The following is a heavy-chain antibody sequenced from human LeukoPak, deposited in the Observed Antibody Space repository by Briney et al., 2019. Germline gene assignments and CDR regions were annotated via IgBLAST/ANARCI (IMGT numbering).Heavy chain of an antibody. J-gene: IGHJ4*02. CDR1: GFTFNKYG. D-gene: IGHD1-26*01. CDR2: ISATGSGT. V-gene: IGHV3-23*01. Sequence: PGGSLRLSCAASGFTFNKYGMSWVRQAPGKGLEWVASISATGSGTFYADSVKGRLPISRDNAKDTVYLHMNSLRADDTAIYYCAKDASVGAPGSWVLDYFDYWGQGTQVTVSS. CDR3: AKDASVGAPGSWVLDYFDY.